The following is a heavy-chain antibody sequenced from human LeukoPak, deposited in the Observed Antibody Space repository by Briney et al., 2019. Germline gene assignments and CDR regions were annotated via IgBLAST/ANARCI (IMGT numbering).Heavy chain of an antibody. CDR3: AKKRALGIAAAGPDFDY. J-gene: IGHJ4*02. CDR2: ISYDGSNN. Sequence: GGSLRLSCAASGFTFSSYGMHWVRQAPAKGLEWVAVISYDGSNNYYTDSVKGRFTISRDNSKNTLYLQMNSLRAEDTAVYYCAKKRALGIAAAGPDFDYWGQGTWSPSPQ. CDR1: GFTFSSYG. D-gene: IGHD6-13*01. V-gene: IGHV3-30*18.